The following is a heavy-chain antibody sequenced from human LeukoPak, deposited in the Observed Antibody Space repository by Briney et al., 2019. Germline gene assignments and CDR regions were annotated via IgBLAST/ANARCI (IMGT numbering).Heavy chain of an antibody. CDR3: ARALPSDVDFWRGYLPHYYYYYMDV. V-gene: IGHV1-2*02. CDR1: GYTFTSYG. J-gene: IGHJ6*03. D-gene: IGHD3-3*01. Sequence: ASVEVSCKASGYTFTSYGISWVRQAPGQGVEWMGWINPNSGGTNYAQKFQGRVTMTRDTSISTAYMELSRLRSDDTAVYYCARALPSDVDFWRGYLPHYYYYYMDVWGKGTTVTVSS. CDR2: INPNSGGT.